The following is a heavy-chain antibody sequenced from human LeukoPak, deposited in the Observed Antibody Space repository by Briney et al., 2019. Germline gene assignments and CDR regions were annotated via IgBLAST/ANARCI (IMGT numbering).Heavy chain of an antibody. D-gene: IGHD3-10*01. CDR2: IYYSGST. J-gene: IGHJ6*03. V-gene: IGHV4-38-2*02. CDR3: ARHRYYYRSGSYYGAPYYMDV. Sequence: SETLSLTCTVSSYSISSGFYWGWIRQPPGKGLEWIGSIYYSGSTYYNPSLKSRVTISVDTSKNHFSLKLSSVTAADTAVYYCARHRYYYRSGSYYGAPYYMDVWGKGTTVTISS. CDR1: SYSISSGFY.